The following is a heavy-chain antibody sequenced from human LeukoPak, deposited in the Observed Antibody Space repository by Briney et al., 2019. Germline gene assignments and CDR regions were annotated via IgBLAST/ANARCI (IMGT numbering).Heavy chain of an antibody. V-gene: IGHV3-74*01. CDR3: ARGETDS. D-gene: IGHD5-24*01. CDR2: INTDGSST. CDR1: GFTVSSNY. J-gene: IGHJ4*02. Sequence: PGGSLRLSCAASGFTVSSNYMSWVRQAPGKGLVWVSRINTDGSSTSYADSVKGRFTISRDNAKNTLYLQMNSLRAEDTAVYYCARGETDSWGQGTLVTVSS.